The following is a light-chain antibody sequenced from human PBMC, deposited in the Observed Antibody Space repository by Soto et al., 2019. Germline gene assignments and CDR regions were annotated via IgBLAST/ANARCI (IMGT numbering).Light chain of an antibody. CDR3: GAWDSILSVVL. Sequence: QSVLTQPSSVSAAPGQKVTISCSGSSSNIGDNYVSWYQQVPGSAPTLLIFDDNRRPTGIPDRFSGSKSGTSATLGITGLQTGDEADYYCGAWDSILSVVLFGGGTKLTVL. V-gene: IGLV1-51*01. CDR2: DDN. J-gene: IGLJ2*01. CDR1: SSNIGDNY.